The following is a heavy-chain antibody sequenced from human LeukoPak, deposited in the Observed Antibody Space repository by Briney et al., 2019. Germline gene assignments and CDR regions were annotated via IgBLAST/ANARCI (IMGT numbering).Heavy chain of an antibody. J-gene: IGHJ4*02. D-gene: IGHD2-2*01. CDR1: GFTFSSHA. CDR3: ARKSEACRSTSCSMGNFDY. V-gene: IGHV3-30-3*01. CDR2: ISYDGSFQ. Sequence: GGSLRLSCSVSGFTFSSHAMHWVRQAPGKGLECVAYISYDGSFQYHADSMKGRFTISRDNAKNSLYLQMNNLRAEDTAVYYCARKSEACRSTSCSMGNFDYWGLGTLVTVSS.